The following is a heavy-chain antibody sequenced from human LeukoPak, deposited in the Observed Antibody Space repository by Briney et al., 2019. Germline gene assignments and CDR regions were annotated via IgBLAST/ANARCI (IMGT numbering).Heavy chain of an antibody. CDR3: ARVVATIIYWFDP. J-gene: IGHJ5*02. CDR1: GGSFSGYY. V-gene: IGHV4-34*01. D-gene: IGHD5-12*01. CDR2: INHSGST. Sequence: PSETLSLTCAVDGGSFSGYYWSWIRKPPGKGLEWIGEINHSGSTNYNPSLKSQVTISVDTSKNQFSLKLSSVTAADTAVYYCARVVATIIYWFDPWGQGTLVTVSS.